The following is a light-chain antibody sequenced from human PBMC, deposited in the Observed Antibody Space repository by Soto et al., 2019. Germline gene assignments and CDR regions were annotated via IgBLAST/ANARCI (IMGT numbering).Light chain of an antibody. Sequence: SVLTQPPSASGTPGQRVTISCPGSSSNIGSNTVNWYQQLPGTAPKLLIYSNNQRPSGVPDRFSGSKSGTSASLAISGLQSEDEADYYCAAWDDSLNGWVFGGGTQLTVL. J-gene: IGLJ3*02. V-gene: IGLV1-44*01. CDR2: SNN. CDR1: SSNIGSNT. CDR3: AAWDDSLNGWV.